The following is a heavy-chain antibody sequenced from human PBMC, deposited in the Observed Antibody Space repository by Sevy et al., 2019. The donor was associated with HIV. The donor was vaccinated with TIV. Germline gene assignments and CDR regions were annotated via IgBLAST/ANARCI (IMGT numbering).Heavy chain of an antibody. CDR1: GFTFRSFS. J-gene: IGHJ5*01. CDR3: ARDSARVIVPTAGFDS. Sequence: GGSLRLSCSASGFTFRSFSMHWVRQAPGKGLEWVAAIWYDGRTKQYADSVKGRFTISRDNSKNMLNLEMNSLRAEDTALYFCARDSARVIVPTAGFDSWGQGTVLTVSS. CDR2: IWYDGRTK. D-gene: IGHD1-1*01. V-gene: IGHV3-33*01.